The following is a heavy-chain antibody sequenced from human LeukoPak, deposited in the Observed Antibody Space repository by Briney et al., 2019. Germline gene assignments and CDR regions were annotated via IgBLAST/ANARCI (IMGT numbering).Heavy chain of an antibody. V-gene: IGHV1-69*13. D-gene: IGHD3-22*01. J-gene: IGHJ3*02. Sequence: ASVKVSCKASGGTFSSYAISWVRQAAGQGLEWMGGIILIFGTANYAQKFQGRVTITADESTSTAYMELSSLRSEDTAVYYCARVPSDYYYDSRGPGFDIWGQGTMVTVSS. CDR1: GGTFSSYA. CDR2: IILIFGTA. CDR3: ARVPSDYYYDSRGPGFDI.